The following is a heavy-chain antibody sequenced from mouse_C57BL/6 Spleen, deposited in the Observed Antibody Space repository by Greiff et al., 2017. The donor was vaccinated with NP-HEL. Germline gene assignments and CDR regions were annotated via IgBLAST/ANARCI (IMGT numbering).Heavy chain of an antibody. V-gene: IGHV1-26*01. D-gene: IGHD1-1*01. Sequence: EVQLQQSGPELVKPGASVKISCKASGYTFTDYYMNWVKQSHGKSLEWIGDINPNNGGTSYNQKFKGKATLTVDKSSSTAYMELRSLTSEDSAVYYCATLITTVVADAMDYWGQGTSVTVSS. J-gene: IGHJ4*01. CDR2: INPNNGGT. CDR1: GYTFTDYY. CDR3: ATLITTVVADAMDY.